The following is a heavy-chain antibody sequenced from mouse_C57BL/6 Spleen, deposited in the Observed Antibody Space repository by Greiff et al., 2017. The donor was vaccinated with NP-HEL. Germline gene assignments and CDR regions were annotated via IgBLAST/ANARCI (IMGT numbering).Heavy chain of an antibody. CDR2: INPYNGGT. J-gene: IGHJ2*01. D-gene: IGHD1-1*01. V-gene: IGHV1-19*01. CDR1: GYTFTDYY. Sequence: VQLQQSGPVLVKPGASVKMSCKASGYTFTDYYMNWVKQSHGKSLEWIGVINPYNGGTSYNQKFKGKATLTVDKSSSTAYMELNSLTSEDSAVYYCAPHITTVVATGFDYWGQGTTLTVSS. CDR3: APHITTVVATGFDY.